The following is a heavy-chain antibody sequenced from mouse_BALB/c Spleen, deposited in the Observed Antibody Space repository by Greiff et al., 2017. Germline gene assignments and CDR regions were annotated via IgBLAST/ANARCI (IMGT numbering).Heavy chain of an antibody. CDR3: ITTVVPHWYFDV. J-gene: IGHJ1*01. CDR2: INPSNGGT. CDR1: GYTFTSYY. Sequence: VQLQQSGAELVKPGASVKLSCKASGYTFTSYYMYWVKQRPGQGLEWIGEINPSNGGTNFNEKFKSKATLTVDKSSSTAYMQLSSLTSEDSAVYYCITTVVPHWYFDVWGAGTTVTVSS. D-gene: IGHD1-1*01. V-gene: IGHV1S81*02.